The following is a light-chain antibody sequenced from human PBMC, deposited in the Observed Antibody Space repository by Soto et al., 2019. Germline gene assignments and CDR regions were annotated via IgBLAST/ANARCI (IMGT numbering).Light chain of an antibody. V-gene: IGKV1-17*01. CDR3: RQGYSTPWT. Sequence: DIQMTQSPSSLSASVVDRATITCLASQVIRNDLAWYQQKPGKAPKRLIYAASSLQSGVPSRFSASGSGTDFTLTINSLQPEDFATYYCRQGYSTPWTFGQGTKVDNK. CDR2: AAS. J-gene: IGKJ1*01. CDR1: QVIRND.